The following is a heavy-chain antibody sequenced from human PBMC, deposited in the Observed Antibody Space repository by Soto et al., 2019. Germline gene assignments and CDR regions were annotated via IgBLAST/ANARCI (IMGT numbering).Heavy chain of an antibody. CDR1: GYAFTSYG. J-gene: IGHJ4*02. Sequence: QAQLVQSGGEVKKPGASVKVSCRASGYAFTSYGYAWVRQAPGQGLEWMGWISAYNGDTNYAQKFEDRVILTTDTSTTTVHMELRNLVSDDTAVYYCARSGAYCTSITCLFVSFWGLGTLVTVSS. CDR2: ISAYNGDT. D-gene: IGHD2-8*01. CDR3: ARSGAYCTSITCLFVSF. V-gene: IGHV1-18*01.